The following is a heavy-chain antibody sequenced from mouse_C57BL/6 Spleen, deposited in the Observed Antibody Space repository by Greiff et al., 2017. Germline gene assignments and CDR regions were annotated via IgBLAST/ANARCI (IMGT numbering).Heavy chain of an antibody. V-gene: IGHV1-39*01. Sequence: VHVKQSGPELVKPGASVKISCKASGYSFTDYNMNWVKQSNGKSLEWIGVINPNYGTTSYNQKFKGKATLTVDQSSSTAYMQLNSLTSEDSAVYYCARYYSNYGGYAMDYWGQGTSVTVSS. D-gene: IGHD2-5*01. CDR1: GYSFTDYN. J-gene: IGHJ4*01. CDR2: INPNYGTT. CDR3: ARYYSNYGGYAMDY.